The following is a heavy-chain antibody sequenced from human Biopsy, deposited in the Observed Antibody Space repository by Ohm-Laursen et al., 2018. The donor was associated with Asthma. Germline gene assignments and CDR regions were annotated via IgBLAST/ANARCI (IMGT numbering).Heavy chain of an antibody. CDR3: ARGPELDV. V-gene: IGHV4-34*01. Sequence: GTLSLTYGVYPGSFSGFFWTWIRQSPGKGLEWIGETNERGVTNNNPSLKSRVIISIDTYWNRVSLKLTSVTAADTAVYYCARGPELDVWGQGTTVTVSS. CDR1: PGSFSGFF. CDR2: TNERGVT. J-gene: IGHJ6*02.